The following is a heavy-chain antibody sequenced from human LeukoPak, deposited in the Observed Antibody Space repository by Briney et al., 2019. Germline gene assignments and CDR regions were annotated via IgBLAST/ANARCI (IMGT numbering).Heavy chain of an antibody. D-gene: IGHD6-6*01. V-gene: IGHV3-30-3*01. CDR2: ISYDGSNK. CDR1: GFTFSSYA. CDR3: ARAQISIAARQSDY. J-gene: IGHJ4*02. Sequence: HPGGSLRLSCAASGFTFSSYAMHWVRQAPGKGLDWVAVISYDGSNKYYADSVKGRFTISRDNSKNTLYLQMNSLRAEDTAVYYCARAQISIAARQSDYWGQGTLVTVSS.